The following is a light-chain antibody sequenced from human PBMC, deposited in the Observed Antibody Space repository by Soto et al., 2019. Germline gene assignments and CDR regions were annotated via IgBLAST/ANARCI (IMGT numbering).Light chain of an antibody. J-gene: IGKJ2*01. V-gene: IGKV1D-12*01. CDR1: QDIDRW. Sequence: DIQMTQSPSSVSASVGDRVTISCRASQDIDRWLAWFQHKPGKAPKLLISTASSLQSGVPSQFRGSGSGTDFTLTIASLQFEDFATYYCRQSDTFPYTFGLGTKLEIK. CDR3: RQSDTFPYT. CDR2: TAS.